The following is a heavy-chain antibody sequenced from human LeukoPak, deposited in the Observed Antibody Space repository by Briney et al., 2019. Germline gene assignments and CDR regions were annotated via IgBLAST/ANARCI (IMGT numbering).Heavy chain of an antibody. CDR3: AKDGLYDYYDSSGYLDY. J-gene: IGHJ4*02. CDR2: ISCDGSNK. V-gene: IGHV3-30*18. Sequence: GGSLRLSCAASGFTFSSYGMHWVRQAPGKGLEWVAVISCDGSNKYYADSVKGRFTISRDNSKNTLYLQMNSLRAEDTAVYCCAKDGLYDYYDSSGYLDYWGQGTLVTVSS. D-gene: IGHD3-22*01. CDR1: GFTFSSYG.